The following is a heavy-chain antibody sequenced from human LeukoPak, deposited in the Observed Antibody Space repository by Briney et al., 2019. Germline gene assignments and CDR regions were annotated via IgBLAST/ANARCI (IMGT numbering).Heavy chain of an antibody. D-gene: IGHD3-3*01. Sequence: ASVKVSCKASGDTFTNHGINWVRQAPGQRPEWMGWFSTYNGDTKYAQKLKGRLTLTADTLKTTAYMELRTLISDDTATYYCAIGQGVITRGGADVYDVWGQGTTVIVSS. V-gene: IGHV1-18*01. CDR1: GDTFTNHG. CDR2: FSTYNGDT. J-gene: IGHJ3*01. CDR3: AIGQGVITRGGADVYDV.